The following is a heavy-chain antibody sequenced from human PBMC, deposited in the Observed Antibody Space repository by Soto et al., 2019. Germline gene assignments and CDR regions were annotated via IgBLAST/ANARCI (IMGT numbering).Heavy chain of an antibody. CDR3: ARGYGELRYFDWFS. J-gene: IGHJ4*02. CDR1: GGSISSYY. CDR2: INHSGNT. Sequence: SETLSLTCTVSGGSISSYYWSWIRQPPGKGLEWIGEINHSGNTNYNPSLKSRVTISIDTSRKQFSLRVNSVTAADTAVYYCARGYGELRYFDWFSWGQGTLVTVSS. D-gene: IGHD3-9*01. V-gene: IGHV4-34*01.